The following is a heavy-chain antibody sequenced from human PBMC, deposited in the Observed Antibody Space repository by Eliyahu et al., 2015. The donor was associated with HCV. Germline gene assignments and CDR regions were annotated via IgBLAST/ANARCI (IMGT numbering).Heavy chain of an antibody. CDR3: AREGGDYCSGGACFLLY. Sequence: QVQLVQSGAEVKKPGSSVKVSCKASGGTFSRYALSWVRQAPGQGPEWMGGITPTFGTAKYAQRFQGRITITADEGTNMVYMELSSLRSEDTAMYYCAREGGDYCSGGACFLLYWGQGTLVIVSS. CDR2: ITPTFGTA. V-gene: IGHV1-69*01. J-gene: IGHJ4*02. D-gene: IGHD2-15*01. CDR1: GGTFSRYA.